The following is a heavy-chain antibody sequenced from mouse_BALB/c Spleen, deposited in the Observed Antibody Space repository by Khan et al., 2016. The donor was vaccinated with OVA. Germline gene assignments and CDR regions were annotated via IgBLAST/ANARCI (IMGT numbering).Heavy chain of an antibody. CDR2: IWGDGST. V-gene: IGHV2-6-7*01. CDR1: GFSLTGYG. CDR3: AREIYYDYAYYYAMDY. Sequence: QVQLKESGPGLVAPSQSLSITCTVSGFSLTGYGVNWVRQPPGKGLEWLGVIWGDGSTDYNSALKSRLSISKDNSKRQVFLKMNSLHTDDTARYYCAREIYYDYAYYYAMDYWGQGTSVTVSS. D-gene: IGHD2-4*01. J-gene: IGHJ4*01.